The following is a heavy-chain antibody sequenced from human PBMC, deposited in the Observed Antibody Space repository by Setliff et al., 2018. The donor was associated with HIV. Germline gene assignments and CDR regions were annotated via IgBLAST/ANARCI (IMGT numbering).Heavy chain of an antibody. Sequence: ASVKVSCKASGGTFSSYGISWVRQAPGQGLEWMGGIIPIFGTANYAQKFQGRVTVTADESTSTAYTELSSLRSEDTAVYYCARGESIAVAYYHYYYMDVWGKGTTVTVSS. D-gene: IGHD6-19*01. CDR1: GGTFSSYG. V-gene: IGHV1-69*13. CDR2: IIPIFGTA. CDR3: ARGESIAVAYYHYYYMDV. J-gene: IGHJ6*03.